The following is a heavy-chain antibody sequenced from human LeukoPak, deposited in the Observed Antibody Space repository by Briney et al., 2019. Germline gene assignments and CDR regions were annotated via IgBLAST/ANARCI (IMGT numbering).Heavy chain of an antibody. Sequence: GGSLRLSCAASGFTFSSYWMSWVRQAPGKGLEWVANIKEDGSEKYYVDSVKGRFTISRDNAKNSLSLQMNSLRAEDTAVYYCARPLMYYYGSETYFWFDPWGQGTLVTVSS. CDR2: IKEDGSEK. D-gene: IGHD3-10*01. V-gene: IGHV3-7*01. J-gene: IGHJ5*02. CDR1: GFTFSSYW. CDR3: ARPLMYYYGSETYFWFDP.